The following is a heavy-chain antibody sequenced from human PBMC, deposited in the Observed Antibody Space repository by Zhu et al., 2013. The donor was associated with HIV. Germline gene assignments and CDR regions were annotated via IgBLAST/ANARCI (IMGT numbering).Heavy chain of an antibody. V-gene: IGHV3-48*03. CDR1: GFTFSSYE. Sequence: EVQLVESGGGLVQPGGSLRLSCAASGFTFSSYEMNWVRQAPGKGLEWVSYISSSGSTIYYADSVKGRFTISRDNAKNSLYLQMNSLRAEDTAVYYCARGGGYYYDSSGYRLIDYWGQGTLVTVSS. J-gene: IGHJ4*02. CDR2: ISSSGSTI. D-gene: IGHD3-22*01. CDR3: ARGGGYYYDSSGYRLIDY.